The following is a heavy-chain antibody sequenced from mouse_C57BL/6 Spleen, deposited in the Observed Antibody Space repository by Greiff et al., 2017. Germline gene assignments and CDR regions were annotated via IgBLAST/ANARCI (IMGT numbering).Heavy chain of an antibody. V-gene: IGHV1-52*01. Sequence: VQLQQPGAELVRPGSSVKLSCKASGYTFTSYWMHWVKQRPIQGLEWIGNIDPSDSETHYNQKFKDKATLTVDKSSSTAYMQLSSLTSEASAVYYCARSDPGAWFAYWGQGTLVTVSA. CDR3: ARSDPGAWFAY. J-gene: IGHJ3*01. CDR2: IDPSDSET. CDR1: GYTFTSYW.